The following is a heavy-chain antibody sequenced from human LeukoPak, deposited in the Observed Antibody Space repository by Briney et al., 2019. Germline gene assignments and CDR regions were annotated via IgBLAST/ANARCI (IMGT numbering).Heavy chain of an antibody. CDR1: GFTFSSYS. CDR3: ARDLGATHYFDY. V-gene: IGHV3-21*01. D-gene: IGHD1-26*01. Sequence: GGSLRLSCAASGFTFSSYSMNWVRQAPGKGLEWVSSISSSSSYIYYADSVKGRFTISRDNAKNSLYLQMNSLRAEDTAVYYCARDLGATHYFDYWGQETLVPVPS. CDR2: ISSSSSYI. J-gene: IGHJ4*02.